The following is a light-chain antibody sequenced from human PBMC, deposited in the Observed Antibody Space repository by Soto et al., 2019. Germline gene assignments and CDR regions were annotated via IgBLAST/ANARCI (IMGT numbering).Light chain of an antibody. CDR2: EVT. J-gene: IGLJ1*01. CDR3: SSYAGSNNLGV. V-gene: IGLV2-8*02. Sequence: QSVLTRPPSASRSPGQSVPISCTGTSSDVGGYNYVSWYQQHPGKAPKLMIYEVTKRPSGVPDRFSGSKSGNTASLTVSGLQAEDEADYYCSSYAGSNNLGVFGTGTKVTVL. CDR1: SSDVGGYNY.